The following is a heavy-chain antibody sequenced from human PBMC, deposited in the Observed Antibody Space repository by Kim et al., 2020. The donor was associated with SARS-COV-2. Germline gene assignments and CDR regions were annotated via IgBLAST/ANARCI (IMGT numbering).Heavy chain of an antibody. CDR3: ANTVYYDFWSGIDY. Sequence: GGSLRLSCAASGFTFSSYGMHWVRQAPGKGLEWVAVISYDGSNKYYADSVKGRFTISRDNSKNTLYLQMNSLRAEDTAVYYCANTVYYDFWSGIDYWGQG. CDR1: GFTFSSYG. D-gene: IGHD3-3*01. V-gene: IGHV3-30*18. J-gene: IGHJ4*02. CDR2: ISYDGSNK.